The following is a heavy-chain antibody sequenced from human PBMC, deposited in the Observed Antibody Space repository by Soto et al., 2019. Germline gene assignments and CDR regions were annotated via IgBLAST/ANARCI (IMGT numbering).Heavy chain of an antibody. V-gene: IGHV4-59*01. CDR2: VHYTGST. CDR1: GASISSSY. CDR3: VRGYYDGRGYSNTFDL. J-gene: IGHJ3*01. D-gene: IGHD3-16*01. Sequence: SETLSLTCTVSGASISSSYWSWIRQSPGKRLEWIGYVHYTGSTKFNPSLDNRASISVDTSKNQFSLELGSVSAADTAVYYCVRGYYDGRGYSNTFDLWGQGTMVTVSS.